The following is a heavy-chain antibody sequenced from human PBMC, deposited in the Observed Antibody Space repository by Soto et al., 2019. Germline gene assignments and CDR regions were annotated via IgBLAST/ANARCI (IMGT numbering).Heavy chain of an antibody. CDR3: VRDRLTGHDAFDI. CDR2: IWYDGSNK. J-gene: IGHJ3*02. Sequence: PGGSLRLSCAASGFTFSSHGMHWVRQAPGKGLEWVAVIWYDGSNKYYGYSLKGRFTISRDNSKNMLYLQMNTLRPEDTAVYYCVRDRLTGHDAFDIWGQGAMVTVSS. D-gene: IGHD4-4*01. CDR1: GFTFSSHG. V-gene: IGHV3-33*01.